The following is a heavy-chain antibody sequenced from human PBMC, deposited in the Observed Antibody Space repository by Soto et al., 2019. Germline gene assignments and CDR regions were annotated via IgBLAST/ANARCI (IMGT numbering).Heavy chain of an antibody. CDR1: GGSLSDYF. V-gene: IGHV4-34*01. J-gene: IGHJ6*02. CDR3: ARQRAARSGGYYYYYYGMDV. Sequence: SETLSLTCVVSGGSLSDYFWSWIRQPPGMALEWIGEINHSGSTNYNPSLKSRVTISVDTSKNQFSLKLSSVTAADTAVYYCARQRAARSGGYYYYYYGMDVWGQGTTVTVSS. D-gene: IGHD6-6*01. CDR2: INHSGST.